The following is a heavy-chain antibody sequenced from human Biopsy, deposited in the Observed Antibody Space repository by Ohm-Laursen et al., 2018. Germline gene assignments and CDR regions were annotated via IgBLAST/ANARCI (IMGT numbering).Heavy chain of an antibody. CDR3: ARSRGSSGIATIYYYGMDV. J-gene: IGHJ6*02. D-gene: IGHD3-10*01. Sequence: SLRLSCAATGVTLSGNSMNWVRQTPGKGLEWVSTISSSSDNIYYVDSVKGRFTISRDNAKNSLYLQMNSLRAEDTAVYYCARSRGSSGIATIYYYGMDVWGQGTTVTVSS. CDR2: ISSSSDNI. CDR1: GVTLSGNS. V-gene: IGHV3-21*01.